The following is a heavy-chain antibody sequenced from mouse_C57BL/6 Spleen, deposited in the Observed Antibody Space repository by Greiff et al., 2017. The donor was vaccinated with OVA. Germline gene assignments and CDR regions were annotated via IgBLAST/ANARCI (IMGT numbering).Heavy chain of an antibody. D-gene: IGHD2-5*01. Sequence: EVQVVESGEGLVKPGGSLKLSCAASGFTFSSYAMSWVRQTPEKRLEWVAYISSGGDYIYYADTVKGRFTISRDNARNTLYLQMSSLKSEDTAMYYCTSAYYSNYPYAMDYWGQGTSVTVSS. CDR2: ISSGGDYI. J-gene: IGHJ4*01. CDR1: GFTFSSYA. CDR3: TSAYYSNYPYAMDY. V-gene: IGHV5-9-1*02.